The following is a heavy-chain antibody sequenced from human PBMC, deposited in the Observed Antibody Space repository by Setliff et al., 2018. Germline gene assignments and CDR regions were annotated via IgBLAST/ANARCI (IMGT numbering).Heavy chain of an antibody. Sequence: GGSLRLSCEASGFTFSGYSMNWVRQAPGKGLEWVSYISSSGGSTYYADSVKGRFTISRDNSKNTLHLQMNSLRAEDTAVYYCARSFSRREKFLLDYWGQGALVTVSS. J-gene: IGHJ4*02. CDR1: GFTFSGYS. V-gene: IGHV3-48*01. CDR2: ISSSGGST. CDR3: ARSFSRREKFLLDY.